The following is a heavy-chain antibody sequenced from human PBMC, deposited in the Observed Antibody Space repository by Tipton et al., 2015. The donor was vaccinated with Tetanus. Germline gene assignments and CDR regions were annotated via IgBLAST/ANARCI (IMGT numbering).Heavy chain of an antibody. CDR1: GGSFSNYYLT. D-gene: IGHD2/OR15-2a*01. V-gene: IGHV4-30-2*03. Sequence: TLSLTCAVYGGSFSNYYLTWIRIRQPPGKGLEWIGTFYSGGSIFYNPSFKSRATISVDTPKNQISLRLTSVASADTAVYYRARHSSWFDPWGQGTLVTVSS. CDR3: ARHSSWFDP. CDR2: FYSGGSI. J-gene: IGHJ5*02.